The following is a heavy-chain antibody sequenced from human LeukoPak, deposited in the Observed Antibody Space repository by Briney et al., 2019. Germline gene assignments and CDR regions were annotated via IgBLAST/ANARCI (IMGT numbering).Heavy chain of an antibody. V-gene: IGHV1-24*01. CDR1: GYTLTELS. CDR3: ATVSAGKDPEYYYYMDV. J-gene: IGHJ6*03. Sequence: AASVKVSCKVSGYTLTELSMHWVRQAPGKGLEWMGGFGPEDGETIYAQKFQGRVTMTEDTSTDTAYMELSSLRSEDTAVYYCATVSAGKDPEYYYYMDVWGKGTTVTVSS. CDR2: FGPEDGET. D-gene: IGHD6-13*01.